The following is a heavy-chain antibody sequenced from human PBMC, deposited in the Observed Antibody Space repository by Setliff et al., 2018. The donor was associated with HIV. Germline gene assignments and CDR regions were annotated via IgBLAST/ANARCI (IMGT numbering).Heavy chain of an antibody. CDR1: GVSLRSTNYY. CDR3: ARYDYGDFDY. D-gene: IGHD4-17*01. Sequence: LSLTCIVSGVSLRSTNYYWGWIRQPPGKGLQWIGSSQNSVNTYYNPSLKSRVTMSIDESKSQFSLKLSSVTAADTAVYFCARYDYGDFDYWGQGTPVTVSS. V-gene: IGHV4-39*07. CDR2: SQNSVNT. J-gene: IGHJ4*02.